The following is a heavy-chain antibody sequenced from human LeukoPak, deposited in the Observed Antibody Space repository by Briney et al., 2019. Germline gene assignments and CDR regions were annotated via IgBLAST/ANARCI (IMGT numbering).Heavy chain of an antibody. CDR3: ARKAYYYGSGSYVPPFDP. D-gene: IGHD3-10*01. V-gene: IGHV3-20*04. CDR1: GFTFDDYG. Sequence: PGGSLGLSCAASGFTFDDYGMSWVRQAPGKGLEWVSGINWNGDSRGYADSVKGRFTISRDNAKNSLYLQMNSLRVEDTALYYCARKAYYYGSGSYVPPFDPWGQGTLVTVSS. J-gene: IGHJ5*02. CDR2: INWNGDSR.